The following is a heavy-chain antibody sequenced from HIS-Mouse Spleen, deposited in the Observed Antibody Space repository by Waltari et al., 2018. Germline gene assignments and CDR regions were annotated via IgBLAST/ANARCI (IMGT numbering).Heavy chain of an antibody. CDR1: GGPISSSSYH. CDR3: AREIPYSSSWYDWYFDL. J-gene: IGHJ2*01. CDR2: IYYSGST. D-gene: IGHD6-13*01. Sequence: QLQLQESGPGLVKPSETLSLTCTVSGGPISSSSYHWGWILQPPGKGLEWIGSIYYSGSTYYNPSLKSRVTISVDTSKNQFSLKLSSVTAADTAVYYCAREIPYSSSWYDWYFDLWGRGTLVTVSS. V-gene: IGHV4-39*07.